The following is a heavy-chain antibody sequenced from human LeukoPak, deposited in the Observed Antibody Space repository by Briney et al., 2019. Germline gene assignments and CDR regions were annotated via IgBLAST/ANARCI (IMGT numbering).Heavy chain of an antibody. CDR2: IYPGDSDT. CDR1: GYSFISYW. D-gene: IGHD6-19*01. CDR3: AGAGIAVAGNAEYFQH. J-gene: IGHJ1*01. Sequence: PGESLKISCKGSGYSFISYWIGWVRQMPGKGLEWMGIIYPGDSDTRYSPSFQGQVTISADKSISTAYLQWSSLKASDTAMYYCAGAGIAVAGNAEYFQHWGQGTLVIVSS. V-gene: IGHV5-51*01.